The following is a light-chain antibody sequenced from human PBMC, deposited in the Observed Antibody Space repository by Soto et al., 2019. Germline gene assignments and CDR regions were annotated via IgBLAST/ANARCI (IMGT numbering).Light chain of an antibody. CDR1: QSVIYGTENENN. CDR2: WAS. CDR3: QQFGASLTWT. V-gene: IGKV4-1*01. J-gene: IGKJ1*01. Sequence: DIVMTQSPDSLAVSLGERATINCKSSQSVIYGTENENNLAWYQQKPGQPPKLLIYWASTRESGVPDRFSGSGSGTDFTLTISSLQAEDVAVYYCQQFGASLTWTFGQGTKVEIK.